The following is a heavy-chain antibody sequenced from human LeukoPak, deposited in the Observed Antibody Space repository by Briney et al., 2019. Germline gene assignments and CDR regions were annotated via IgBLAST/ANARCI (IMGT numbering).Heavy chain of an antibody. J-gene: IGHJ3*02. CDR1: GFTVSSNY. CDR2: IYSGGST. D-gene: IGHD2-15*01. CDR3: ARDLLYSEAFDI. V-gene: IGHV3-66*01. Sequence: GGSLRLSCAASGFTVSSNYMSWVRQAPGKGLEWVSVIYSGGSTYYADSVKGRFTISRDNSKNTLYLQMNSLRAEDTAVYYCARDLLYSEAFDIWGQGTMVTVSS.